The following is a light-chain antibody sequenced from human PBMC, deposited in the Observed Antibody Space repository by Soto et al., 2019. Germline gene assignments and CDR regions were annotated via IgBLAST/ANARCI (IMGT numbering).Light chain of an antibody. V-gene: IGKV3-15*01. CDR2: GAS. Sequence: EIVMTQSPATLSVSPGERATLSCRASQSVSSNLAWYQQIPGQPPRLLIYGASTRATGVPARFSGSGSGTEFTLTISSLQSEDFAVYYRQQYNNWPPWTFGQGTKVEIK. CDR1: QSVSSN. J-gene: IGKJ1*01. CDR3: QQYNNWPPWT.